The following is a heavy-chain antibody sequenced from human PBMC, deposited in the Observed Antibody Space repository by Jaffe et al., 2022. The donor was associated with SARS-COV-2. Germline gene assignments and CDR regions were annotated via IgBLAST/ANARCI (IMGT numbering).Heavy chain of an antibody. J-gene: IGHJ5*02. Sequence: QLQLQESGPGVVKPSETLSLTCTVSGGSINTMRHYWGWVRQPPGKGLEWIGSMYYSGTTNYNPSLKSRVSISLDTSKNQFSLRLTSVTAADTAVYYCARMWAYTNGWTGPFSANWFDPWGRGTLVSVSS. CDR3: ARMWAYTNGWTGPFSANWFDP. CDR2: MYYSGTT. D-gene: IGHD6-19*01. CDR1: GGSINTMRHY. V-gene: IGHV4-39*01.